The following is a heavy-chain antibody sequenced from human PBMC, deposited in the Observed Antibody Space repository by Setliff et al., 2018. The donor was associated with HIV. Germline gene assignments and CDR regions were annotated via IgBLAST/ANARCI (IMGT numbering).Heavy chain of an antibody. Sequence: PSETLSLTCTVSGGSIRRSSYYRGWIRQPPGKGLEWIGRFSYREITYYNPSLKSRVTISVDTSKNQFSLKLSSVTAADTAVYYCARHGQDYQLGYYYYYMDVWCKGTTVTVSS. CDR1: GGSIRRSSYY. CDR3: ARHGQDYQLGYYYYYMDV. D-gene: IGHD2-2*01. CDR2: FSYREIT. V-gene: IGHV4-39*01. J-gene: IGHJ6*03.